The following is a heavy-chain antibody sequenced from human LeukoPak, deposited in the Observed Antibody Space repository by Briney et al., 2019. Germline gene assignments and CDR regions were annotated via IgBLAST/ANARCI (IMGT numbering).Heavy chain of an antibody. CDR3: AKVGRVTMIVVVRVDAFDI. Sequence: PGGSLRLSCAASGFTFSSYAMSWVRQAPGKGLEWVSAISGSCGSTYYADSVKGRFTISRDNSKNTLYLQMNSLRAEDTAVYYCAKVGRVTMIVVVRVDAFDIWGQGTMVTVSS. CDR2: ISGSCGST. D-gene: IGHD3-22*01. V-gene: IGHV3-23*01. CDR1: GFTFSSYA. J-gene: IGHJ3*02.